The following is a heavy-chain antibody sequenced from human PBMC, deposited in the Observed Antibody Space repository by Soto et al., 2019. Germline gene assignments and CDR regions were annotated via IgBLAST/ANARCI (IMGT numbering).Heavy chain of an antibody. Sequence: GASVKVSCKTSGYTFSAYYMHWVRQAPGQGLEWMGWINPKSGGTLYAQKFQGRVTMTRDTSISTAYMELSRLRSDDTAVYYCARGGTFANDTSGYCVYCGKGTMVTVSS. J-gene: IGHJ4*02. CDR3: ARGGTFANDTSGYCVY. V-gene: IGHV1-2*02. D-gene: IGHD3-22*01. CDR2: INPKSGGT. CDR1: GYTFSAYY.